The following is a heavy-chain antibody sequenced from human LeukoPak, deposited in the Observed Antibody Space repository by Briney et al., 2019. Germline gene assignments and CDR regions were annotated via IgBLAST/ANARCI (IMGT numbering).Heavy chain of an antibody. J-gene: IGHJ4*02. V-gene: IGHV3-53*01. CDR2: IYGGGDT. CDR3: AKESGYYHY. D-gene: IGHD3-3*01. CDR1: GFTVNNNY. Sequence: GGSLRLSCAASGFTVNNNYVNWVRQAPGKGLEWVSIIYGGGDTSYADSVKGRFTISRDNSKNTVYLQMNSLRAEDTAVYYRAKESGYYHYWGQGTLVTVSS.